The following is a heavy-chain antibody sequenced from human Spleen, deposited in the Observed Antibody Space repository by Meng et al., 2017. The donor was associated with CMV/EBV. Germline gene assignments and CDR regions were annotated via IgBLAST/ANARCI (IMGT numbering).Heavy chain of an antibody. V-gene: IGHV3-21*01. CDR1: GFTFNKFT. CDR2: ISSRSSYI. J-gene: IGHJ4*02. D-gene: IGHD3-16*01. Sequence: GESLKISCAASGFTFNKFTMNWVRQAPGKGLEWVSSISSRSSYIYYADSVRGRFTISRDNARNSLSLQMNSLGAEDTAVYYCVRDWGPFDYWGQGALVTVSS. CDR3: VRDWGPFDY.